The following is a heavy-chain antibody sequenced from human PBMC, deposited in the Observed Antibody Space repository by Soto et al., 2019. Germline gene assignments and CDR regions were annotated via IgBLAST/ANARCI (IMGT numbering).Heavy chain of an antibody. CDR3: ARWVVTDYFDY. CDR1: GGSISSGGYY. D-gene: IGHD2-2*01. V-gene: IGHV4-31*03. Sequence: PSETLSLTCTVSGGSISSGGYYWSWIRQHPGKGLEWIGYIYYSGSTYYNPSLKSRVTISVDTSKNQFSLKLSSVTAADTAVYYCARWVVTDYFDYWGQGTLVTVSS. CDR2: IYYSGST. J-gene: IGHJ4*02.